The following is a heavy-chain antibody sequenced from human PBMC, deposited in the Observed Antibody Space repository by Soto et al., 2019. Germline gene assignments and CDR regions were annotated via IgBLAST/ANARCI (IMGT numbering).Heavy chain of an antibody. J-gene: IGHJ4*02. Sequence: QVQLQASGPGLVKPSQTLSLTCTVSGGSINSRLYYWTGIRQHPGDGLEWIGYIYSRGNTFYTPSLKSRVNIAGDPSKNHLSPRVHSVTAADTSDYYCARARPGSYFEFEYWWQGALLTVSS. CDR2: IYSRGNT. D-gene: IGHD3-10*01. CDR3: ARARPGSYFEFEY. CDR1: GGSINSRLYY. V-gene: IGHV4-31*03.